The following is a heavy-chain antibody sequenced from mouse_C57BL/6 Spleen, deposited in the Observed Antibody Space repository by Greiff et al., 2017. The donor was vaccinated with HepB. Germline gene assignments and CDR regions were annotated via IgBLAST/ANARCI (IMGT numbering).Heavy chain of an antibody. CDR2: IYPGDGDT. Sequence: VKLQQSGPELVKPGASVKISCKASGYAFSSSWMNWVKQRPGKGLEWIGRIYPGDGDTNYNGKFKGKATLTADKSSSTAYMQLSSLTSEDSAVYFCAKGDYDVRAMDYWGQGTSVTVSS. J-gene: IGHJ4*01. V-gene: IGHV1-82*01. D-gene: IGHD2-4*01. CDR3: AKGDYDVRAMDY. CDR1: GYAFSSSW.